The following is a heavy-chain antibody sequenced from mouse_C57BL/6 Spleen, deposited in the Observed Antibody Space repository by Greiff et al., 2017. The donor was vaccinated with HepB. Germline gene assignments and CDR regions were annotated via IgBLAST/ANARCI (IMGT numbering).Heavy chain of an antibody. J-gene: IGHJ1*03. CDR2: ISDGGSYT. CDR3: ARGEGYYYGSSYWYFDV. Sequence: DVHLVESGGGLVKPGGSLKLSCAASGFTFSSYAMSWVRQTPEKRLEWVATISDGGSYTYYPDNVKGRFTISRDNAKNNLYLQMSHLKSEDTAMYYCARGEGYYYGSSYWYFDVWGTGTTVTVSS. CDR1: GFTFSSYA. V-gene: IGHV5-4*01. D-gene: IGHD1-1*01.